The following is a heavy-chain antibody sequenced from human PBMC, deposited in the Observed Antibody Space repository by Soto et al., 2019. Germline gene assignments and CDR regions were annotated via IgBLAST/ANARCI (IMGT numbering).Heavy chain of an antibody. D-gene: IGHD5-18*01. Sequence: QMQLVQSGAEVKKPGSSVKVSCKSSGGTFSSFAFNWVRQAPGQGLEWIGGIIPIFGSANYAQRFQGRVTITADESTSTAYIELKSLRSEDTAVYYCARGYTSMDIDYWGQGTLVTVSS. CDR1: GGTFSSFA. J-gene: IGHJ4*02. CDR2: IIPIFGSA. CDR3: ARGYTSMDIDY. V-gene: IGHV1-69*01.